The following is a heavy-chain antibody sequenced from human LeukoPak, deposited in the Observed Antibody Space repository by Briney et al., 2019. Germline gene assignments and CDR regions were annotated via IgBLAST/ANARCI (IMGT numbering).Heavy chain of an antibody. CDR2: FDYRGRT. CDR3: ASKPFTSSVAAVNN. J-gene: IGHJ4*02. CDR1: GGSISSGSNY. Sequence: SETLSLTCTVSGGSISSGSNYWGWIRQPPGKGLEWIGSFDYRGRTYYSPSLKSRVTISVDTSKTELSLKLTSVTAADTAVYYCASKPFTSSVAAVNNWGQGTLVTVSS. D-gene: IGHD6-6*01. V-gene: IGHV4-39*01.